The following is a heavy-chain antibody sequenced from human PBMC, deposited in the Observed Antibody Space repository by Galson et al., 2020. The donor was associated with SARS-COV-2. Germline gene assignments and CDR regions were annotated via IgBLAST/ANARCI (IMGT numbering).Heavy chain of an antibody. D-gene: IGHD3-10*01. J-gene: IGHJ5*02. CDR1: GYTFSNYD. V-gene: IGHV1-8*01. CDR2: MNPNNGNT. CDR3: ARYGRVFYYDSETCTRGRGSFNWFDP. Sequence: ASVKVSCKASGYTFSNYDINWVRQATGQGLEWMGWMNPNNGNTGYAPKFRGRLTMTRDTSASTAYMELSDLRSEDTAVYYCARYGRVFYYDSETCTRGRGSFNWFDPWGQGTLVTVSS.